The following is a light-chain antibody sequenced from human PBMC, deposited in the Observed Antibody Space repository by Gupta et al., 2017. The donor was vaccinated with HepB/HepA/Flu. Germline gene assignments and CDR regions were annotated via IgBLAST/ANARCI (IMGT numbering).Light chain of an antibody. CDR3: TSYTRRNTLV. Sequence: QSALTQSASVSGSPGQSITISCTVTSSDVADDGYFSWHRQHPGKAPELMIYDVTNRPSAVSNRFSGSKPGDTASLTISGLQADDEAHYYCTSYTRRNTLVFGTGTKVTVL. J-gene: IGLJ1*01. CDR1: SSDVADDGY. CDR2: DVT. V-gene: IGLV2-14*03.